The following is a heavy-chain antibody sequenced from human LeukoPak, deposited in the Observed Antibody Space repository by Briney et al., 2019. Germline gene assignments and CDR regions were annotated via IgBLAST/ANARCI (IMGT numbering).Heavy chain of an antibody. D-gene: IGHD3-22*01. V-gene: IGHV3-23*01. Sequence: PGGSLRLSCIASGFTFRNYGMSWVRQAPGKGLEWVSGLSDAGVRIFYSDSVKGRFTISRDNSKNTLYLQMNSLRAEDTAVYYCARVHDYYDSSGYSNWGQGTLVTVSS. CDR3: ARVHDYYDSSGYSN. CDR2: LSDAGVRI. J-gene: IGHJ4*02. CDR1: GFTFRNYG.